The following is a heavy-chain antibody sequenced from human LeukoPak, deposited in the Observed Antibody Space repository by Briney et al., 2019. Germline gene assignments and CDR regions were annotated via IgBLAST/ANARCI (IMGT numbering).Heavy chain of an antibody. Sequence: SETLSLTCTVSGGSISSGGYYWSWIRQHPGKGLAWIGYIYYSGSTYYNPSLKSRVTISVDTSKNQFSLKLSSVTAADTAVYYCARDPMWTYGALRAFDIWGQGTMVTVSS. D-gene: IGHD4-17*01. V-gene: IGHV4-31*03. CDR1: GGSISSGGYY. CDR3: ARDPMWTYGALRAFDI. J-gene: IGHJ3*02. CDR2: IYYSGST.